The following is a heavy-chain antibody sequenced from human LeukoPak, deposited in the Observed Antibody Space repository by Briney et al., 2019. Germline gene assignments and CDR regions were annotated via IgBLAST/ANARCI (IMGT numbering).Heavy chain of an antibody. Sequence: GASVKVSCKASGYTFTSYAMHWVRQAPGQRLEWMGWINAGNGNTKYSQKFQGRVTITRDTSASTAYMGLSSLGSEDTAVYYCARAVSYYYGSGDFDYWGQGTLVTVSS. CDR1: GYTFTSYA. CDR2: INAGNGNT. J-gene: IGHJ4*02. V-gene: IGHV1-3*01. CDR3: ARAVSYYYGSGDFDY. D-gene: IGHD3-10*01.